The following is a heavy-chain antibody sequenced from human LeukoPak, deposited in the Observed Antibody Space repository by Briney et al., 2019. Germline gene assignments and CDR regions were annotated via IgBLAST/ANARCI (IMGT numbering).Heavy chain of an antibody. CDR3: ARQIPNGPLDS. CDR2: VRSSGTT. CDR1: AGSPSSGGYY. Sequence: SQTLSLTCSVSAGSPSSGGYYWSWIRQYPGKGLEWIGYVRSSGTTYYNPSLKGRVAMSVDTSKNQFSLKLNSVTAADTATYYCARQIPNGPLDSWGQGTLVSVSS. V-gene: IGHV4-31*03. J-gene: IGHJ5*01.